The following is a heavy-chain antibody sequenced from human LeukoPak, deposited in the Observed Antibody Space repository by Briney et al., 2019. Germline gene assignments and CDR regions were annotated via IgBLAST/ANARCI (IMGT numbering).Heavy chain of an antibody. D-gene: IGHD3-22*01. CDR3: AKDHDSSGYYLPFDY. Sequence: GGSLRLSCAASGFTFSAYNMNWVRQAPGKGLEWVSAISGSGGSTYYADSVKGRFTISRDNSKNTLYLQMNSLRAEDTAVYYCAKDHDSSGYYLPFDYWGQGTLVTVSS. CDR1: GFTFSAYN. CDR2: ISGSGGST. V-gene: IGHV3-23*01. J-gene: IGHJ4*02.